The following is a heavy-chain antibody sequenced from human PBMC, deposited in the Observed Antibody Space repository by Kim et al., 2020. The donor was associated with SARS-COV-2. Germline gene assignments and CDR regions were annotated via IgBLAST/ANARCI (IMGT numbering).Heavy chain of an antibody. D-gene: IGHD6-19*01. CDR3: ATPMGGSGWYGY. CDR2: FDPEDGET. J-gene: IGHJ4*02. CDR1: GYTLTELS. Sequence: ASVKVSCKVSGYTLTELSMHWVRQAPGKGLEWMGGFDPEDGETIYAQKFQGRVTMTEDTSTDTAYMELSSLRSEDTAVYYCATPMGGSGWYGYWGQGTLVTVSS. V-gene: IGHV1-24*01.